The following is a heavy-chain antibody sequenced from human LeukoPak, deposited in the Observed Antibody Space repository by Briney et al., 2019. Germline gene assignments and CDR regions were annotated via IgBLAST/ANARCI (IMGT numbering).Heavy chain of an antibody. V-gene: IGHV3-11*04. CDR1: GFTFSDYY. CDR3: ARERRGYCSSTSCSWFDP. J-gene: IGHJ5*02. Sequence: AGGSLRLSCAASGFTFSDYYMSWLRQAPGKGLEWVSYISSSGSTIYYADSVKGRFTISRDNAKNSLYLQMNSLRAEDTAVYYCARERRGYCSSTSCSWFDPWGQGTLVTVSS. D-gene: IGHD2-2*01. CDR2: ISSSGSTI.